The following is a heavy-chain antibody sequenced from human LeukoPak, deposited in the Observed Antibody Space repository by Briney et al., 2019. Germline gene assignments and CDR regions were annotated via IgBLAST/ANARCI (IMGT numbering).Heavy chain of an antibody. J-gene: IGHJ4*02. CDR2: IKQDGSEK. Sequence: GGSLRLSCAASGFTFSTYSMNWVRQAPGKGLEWVANIKQDGSEKYYVDSVKGRFTISRDNAKNSLYLQMNSLRAEDTAVYYCASGGDYDYVWGSYRGFDYWGQGTLVTVSS. V-gene: IGHV3-7*01. D-gene: IGHD3-16*02. CDR3: ASGGDYDYVWGSYRGFDY. CDR1: GFTFSTYS.